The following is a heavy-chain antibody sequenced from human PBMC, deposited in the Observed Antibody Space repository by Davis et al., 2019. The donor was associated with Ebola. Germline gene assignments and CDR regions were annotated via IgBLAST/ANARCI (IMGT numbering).Heavy chain of an antibody. V-gene: IGHV4-39*01. CDR2: IYYSGST. CDR3: ARQGIVVVTAIADAFDI. D-gene: IGHD2-21*02. Sequence: MPSETLSLTCTVSGGSISSGGYYWSWIRQHPGKGLEWIGYIYYSGSTYYNPSLKSRVTISVDTSKNQFSLKLSSVTAADTAVYYCARQGIVVVTAIADAFDIWGQGTMVTVSS. CDR1: GGSISSGGYY. J-gene: IGHJ3*02.